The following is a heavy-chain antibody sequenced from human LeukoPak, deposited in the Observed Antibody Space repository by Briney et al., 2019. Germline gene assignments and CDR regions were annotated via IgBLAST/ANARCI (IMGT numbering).Heavy chain of an antibody. Sequence: ASVKVSCKASGYTFTGYYMHWVRQAPGQGLEWMGGIIPIFGTANYAQKFQGRVTITADKSTSTAYMELSSLRSEDTAVYYCARTRVRGVVTRRNYYYYMDVWGKGTTVTVSS. CDR2: IIPIFGTA. J-gene: IGHJ6*03. D-gene: IGHD4-23*01. V-gene: IGHV1-69*06. CDR3: ARTRVRGVVTRRNYYYYMDV. CDR1: GYTFTGYY.